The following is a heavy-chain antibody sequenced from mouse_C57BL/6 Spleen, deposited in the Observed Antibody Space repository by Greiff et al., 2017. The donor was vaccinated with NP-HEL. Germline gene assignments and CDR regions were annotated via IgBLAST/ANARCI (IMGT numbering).Heavy chain of an antibody. V-gene: IGHV1-15*01. J-gene: IGHJ2*01. D-gene: IGHD1-1*01. Sequence: VQLQQSGAELVRPGASVTLSCKASGYTFTDYEMHWVKQTPVHGLEWIGAIDPETGGTAYNQKFKGKAILTADKSSSTAYMELRSLTSEDSAVYYCTRRATTVVAPYFDYWGQGTTLTVSS. CDR1: GYTFTDYE. CDR2: IDPETGGT. CDR3: TRRATTVVAPYFDY.